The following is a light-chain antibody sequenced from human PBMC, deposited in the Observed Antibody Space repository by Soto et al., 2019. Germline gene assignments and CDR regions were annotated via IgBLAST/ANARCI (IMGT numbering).Light chain of an antibody. CDR1: SSDVGGYNF. CDR2: DVS. CDR3: CSYAGSYTLV. J-gene: IGLJ2*01. Sequence: QSALTQPRSVSGSPGQSATISCTGTSSDVGGYNFVSWYQQHPDKAPKLIIYDVSKRPSGVPDRFSGSKSGNTASLTISGLQTEDEADYYCCSYAGSYTLVFGGGTKLTVL. V-gene: IGLV2-11*01.